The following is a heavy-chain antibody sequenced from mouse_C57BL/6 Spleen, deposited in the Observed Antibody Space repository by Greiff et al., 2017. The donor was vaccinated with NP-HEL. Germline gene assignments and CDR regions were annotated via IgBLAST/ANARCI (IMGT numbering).Heavy chain of an antibody. J-gene: IGHJ4*01. CDR2: ISSGSSTI. CDR3: ARYDYYAMDY. V-gene: IGHV5-17*01. CDR1: GFTFSDYG. Sequence: EVMLVESGGGLVKPGGSLKLSCAASGFTFSDYGMHWVRQAPEKGLEWVAYISSGSSTIYYADTVKGRFTISRDNAQNTLFLQMTSLRSEDTAMYYCARYDYYAMDYWGQGTSVTVSS.